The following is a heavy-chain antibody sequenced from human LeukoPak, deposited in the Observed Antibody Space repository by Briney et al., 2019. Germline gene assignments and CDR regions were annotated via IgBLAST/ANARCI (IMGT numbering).Heavy chain of an antibody. J-gene: IGHJ6*02. D-gene: IGHD3-9*01. CDR2: IYYSGGT. CDR1: GGSISSYY. V-gene: IGHV4-59*01. Sequence: SETLSLTCTVSGGSISSYYWSWIRQPPGKGLEWIGYIYYSGGTNYNPSLKSRVTISVDTSKNQFSLKLSSVTAADTAVYYCARGSYDILTGLSAYGMDVWGQGTTVTVSS. CDR3: ARGSYDILTGLSAYGMDV.